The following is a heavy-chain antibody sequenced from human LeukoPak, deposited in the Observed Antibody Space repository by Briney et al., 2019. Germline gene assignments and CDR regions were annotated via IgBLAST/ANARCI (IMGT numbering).Heavy chain of an antibody. CDR1: GFTFTSYS. CDR3: ARDPEFRSSAGLDY. V-gene: IGHV3-21*06. Sequence: PGGSLRLSCAASGFTFTSYSMSWVRQAPGKGLEWVSFISTSSSDIYYADSVKGRFTISRDNAKNSVYLQMNSLGAEDTAVYYCARDPEFRSSAGLDYWGQGTLVTVSS. CDR2: ISTSSSDI. J-gene: IGHJ4*02. D-gene: IGHD6-6*01.